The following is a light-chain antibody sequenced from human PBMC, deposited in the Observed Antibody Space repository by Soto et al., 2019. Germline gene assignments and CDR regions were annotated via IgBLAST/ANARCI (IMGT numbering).Light chain of an antibody. CDR3: TSYAGTYSFVYV. Sequence: QSSLTQPASASRSPGQSVTISCTGTSSDVGAYNYVSWYQQLPGKAPKLIIYEVSKRPSGVPDRFSGSKSGNTASLTVSGLQAEDEADYYCTSYAGTYSFVYVFGTGTKVTVL. CDR1: SSDVGAYNY. V-gene: IGLV2-8*02. CDR2: EVS. J-gene: IGLJ1*01.